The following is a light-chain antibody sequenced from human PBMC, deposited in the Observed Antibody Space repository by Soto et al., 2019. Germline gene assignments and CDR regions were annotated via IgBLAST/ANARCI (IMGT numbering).Light chain of an antibody. CDR1: ESVRTN. Sequence: ETVVTQSPATLSVSPGETATLSCRASESVRTNLAWYQQKPGQAPRLLIYGASNRATGIPARFSGSGSGTEFTLTISGLQPDDFATYYCQNYNGDSRTFGQGTEVEI. CDR3: QNYNGDSRT. J-gene: IGKJ1*01. CDR2: GAS. V-gene: IGKV3-15*01.